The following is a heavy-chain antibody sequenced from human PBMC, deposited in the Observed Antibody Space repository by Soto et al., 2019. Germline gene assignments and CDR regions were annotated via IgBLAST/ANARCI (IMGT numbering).Heavy chain of an antibody. CDR1: GGSISSSSYY. Sequence: QLQLQESGPGLVKPSETLSLTCTVSGGSISSSSYYWGWIRQPPGKGLEWIGSIYYSGSTYYNPSLKSRVTISVDTSKNQFSLKLSSVTAADTAVYYCASDILTGYYKVAWFDPWGQGTLVTVSS. V-gene: IGHV4-39*01. CDR3: ASDILTGYYKVAWFDP. D-gene: IGHD3-9*01. CDR2: IYYSGST. J-gene: IGHJ5*02.